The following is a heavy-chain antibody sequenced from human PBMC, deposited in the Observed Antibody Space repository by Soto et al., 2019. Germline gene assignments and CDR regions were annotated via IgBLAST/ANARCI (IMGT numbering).Heavy chain of an antibody. Sequence: ASVKVSCKASGYTFTGYYMHWVRQAPGQGLEWMGWTNPNSADTNYAQNFQGRVTMTRDTSIRTAYMELSRLTSDDTAVYYCARGYCTGGSCYQGHDYWGQGTLGTVS. CDR3: ARGYCTGGSCYQGHDY. V-gene: IGHV1-2*02. CDR1: GYTFTGYY. D-gene: IGHD2-15*01. J-gene: IGHJ4*02. CDR2: TNPNSADT.